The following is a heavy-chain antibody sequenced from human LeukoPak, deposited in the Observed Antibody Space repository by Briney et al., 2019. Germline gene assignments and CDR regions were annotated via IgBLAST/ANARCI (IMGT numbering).Heavy chain of an antibody. CDR2: IYHSGST. CDR3: ARGSAPDAFDI. CDR1: GGSISSGGYY. J-gene: IGHJ3*02. V-gene: IGHV4-30-2*01. Sequence: SETLSLTCTVSGGSISSGGYYWSWIRQPPGKGLEWIGYIYHSGSTYYNPSLKSRVTISVDRSKNQFSLKLSSVTAADTAVYYCARGSAPDAFDIWGQGTMVTVPS.